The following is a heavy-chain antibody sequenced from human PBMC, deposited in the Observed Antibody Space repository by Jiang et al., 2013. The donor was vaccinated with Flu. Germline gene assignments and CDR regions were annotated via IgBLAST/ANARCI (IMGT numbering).Heavy chain of an antibody. CDR2: ISSSSSYI. CDR3: ARPQNSLRFLEWTSSGNWYFDL. V-gene: IGHV3-21*01. Sequence: VQLVESGGGLVKPGGSLRLSCAASGFTFSSYSMNWVRQAPGKGLEWVSSISSSSSYIYYADSVKGRFTISRDNAKNSLYLQMNSLRAEDTAVYYCARPQNSLRFLEWTSSGNWYFDLWGRGTLVTVSS. CDR1: GFTFSSYS. J-gene: IGHJ2*01. D-gene: IGHD3-3*01.